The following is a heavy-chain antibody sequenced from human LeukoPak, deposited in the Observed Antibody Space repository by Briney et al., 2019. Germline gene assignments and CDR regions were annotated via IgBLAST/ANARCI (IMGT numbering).Heavy chain of an antibody. D-gene: IGHD3-10*01. CDR3: AKVKDFSITMVRGVSYYFDY. J-gene: IGHJ4*02. V-gene: IGHV3-23*01. Sequence: PGGSLRLSCAASGVTFSTYAMSWARQAPGKGLEWVSGISSSGSGDNTYYADSVKGRFTISRDNSKNTLYLQMNSLRAEDTAVYYCAKVKDFSITMVRGVSYYFDYWGQGTLVTVSS. CDR1: GVTFSTYA. CDR2: ISSSGSGDNT.